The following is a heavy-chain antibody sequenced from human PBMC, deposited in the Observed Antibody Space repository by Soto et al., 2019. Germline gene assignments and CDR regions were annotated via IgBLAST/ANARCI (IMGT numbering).Heavy chain of an antibody. V-gene: IGHV1-69*01. J-gene: IGHJ4*02. CDR3: ARGWGEDSSDYFYAY. CDR1: GGTFSSYA. CDR2: IIPIFGTP. Sequence: QVQLVQSGAEVKKPGSSVKVSCKASGGTFSSYAISWVRQAPGQGLEWMGGIIPIFGTPNHAQKFQGRLTIIADEATSTVHMELSSLRSEDTAIYYCARGWGEDSSDYFYAYWGQGTLVIVSS. D-gene: IGHD3-22*01.